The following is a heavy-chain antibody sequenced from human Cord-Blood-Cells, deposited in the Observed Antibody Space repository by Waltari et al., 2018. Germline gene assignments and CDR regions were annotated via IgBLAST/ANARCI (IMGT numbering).Heavy chain of an antibody. J-gene: IGHJ3*02. D-gene: IGHD6-19*01. CDR1: GGSFSGSY. V-gene: IGHV4-34*01. CDR2: INHSGST. CDR3: ARLGYSSGWYAFDI. Sequence: QVQLQQWGAGLLTPSQTLSLPCAVSGGSFSGSYGSCLRQPPGKGLEWIGEINHSGSTNYNPSLKSRVTISVDTSKNQFSLKLSSVTAADTAVYYCARLGYSSGWYAFDIWGQGTMVTVSS.